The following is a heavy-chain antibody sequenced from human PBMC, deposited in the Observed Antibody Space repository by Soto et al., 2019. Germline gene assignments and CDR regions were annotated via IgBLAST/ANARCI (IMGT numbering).Heavy chain of an antibody. V-gene: IGHV3-23*01. CDR3: ANGGYFSFYMDV. J-gene: IGHJ6*03. CDR1: GFTFSSYA. Sequence: GGSLRLSCAASGFTFSSYALTWVRQAPGKGLEWVSSVGGSAYNTYYADSVKGRFTISRDDSKNTLYLQMNSLRAEDTALYYCANGGYFSFYMDVWGKGTTVTVSS. CDR2: VGGSAYNT.